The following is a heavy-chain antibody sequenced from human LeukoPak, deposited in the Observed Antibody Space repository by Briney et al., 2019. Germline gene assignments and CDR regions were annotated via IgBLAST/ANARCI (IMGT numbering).Heavy chain of an antibody. V-gene: IGHV4-59*01. D-gene: IGHD2-15*01. CDR3: ARGCSGVVDDAFDT. Sequence: PSETLSLTCTVSGGSISSYYWSWIRQPPGKGLEWIGYIYYSGSTNYNPSLKSRVTISVDTSKNQFSLKLSSVTAADTAVYYCARGCSGVVDDAFDTWGQGTMVTVSS. CDR1: GGSISSYY. CDR2: IYYSGST. J-gene: IGHJ3*02.